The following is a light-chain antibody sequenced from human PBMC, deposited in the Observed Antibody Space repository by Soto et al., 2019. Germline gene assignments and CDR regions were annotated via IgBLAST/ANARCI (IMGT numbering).Light chain of an antibody. J-gene: IGKJ1*01. CDR3: QQYNNWPRT. CDR1: QSVSSN. V-gene: IGKV3-15*01. CDR2: GAS. Sequence: EIVMTQSLATLSVSPGERATLSCRASQSVSSNLAWYQQKPGQAPRLLIYGASTRATGIPARFSGSGSGTEFTLTISSLQSEDSAVYYCQQYNNWPRTFGQGSKVAIK.